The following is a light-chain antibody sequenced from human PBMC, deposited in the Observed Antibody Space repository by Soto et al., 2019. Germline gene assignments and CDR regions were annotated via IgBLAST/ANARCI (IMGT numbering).Light chain of an antibody. CDR3: CSYGGSIIVI. CDR1: SSDVGGYNY. J-gene: IGLJ2*01. CDR2: DVS. V-gene: IGLV2-11*01. Sequence: QSALTQPRSVSGSPGQSVTISCTGTSSDVGGYNYVSWYQQHPGKAPKLMTYDVSKRPSGVPDRFSGSKSGNTASLTISGLQAEDEGDYYCCSYGGSIIVIFGGGTKLTVL.